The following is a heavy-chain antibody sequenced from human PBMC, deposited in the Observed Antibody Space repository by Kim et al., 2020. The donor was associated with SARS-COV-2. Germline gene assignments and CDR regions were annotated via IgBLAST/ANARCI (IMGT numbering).Heavy chain of an antibody. CDR3: ARDLAYYDILTGYYPTRYYYYYGMDV. V-gene: IGHV3-30*04. D-gene: IGHD3-9*01. CDR1: GFTFSSYA. Sequence: GGSLRLSCAASGFTFSSYAMHWVRQAPGKGLEWVAVISYDGSNKYYADSVKGRFTISRDNSKNTLYLQMNSLRAEDTAVYYCARDLAYYDILTGYYPTRYYYYYGMDVWGEGTPVTASS. J-gene: IGHJ6*04. CDR2: ISYDGSNK.